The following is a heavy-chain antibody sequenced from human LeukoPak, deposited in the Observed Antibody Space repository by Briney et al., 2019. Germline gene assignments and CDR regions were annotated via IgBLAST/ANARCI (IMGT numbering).Heavy chain of an antibody. CDR1: GGSISSYY. CDR3: ARDNVEYYDFWSGPYGMDV. V-gene: IGHV4-59*01. D-gene: IGHD3-3*01. J-gene: IGHJ6*02. CDR2: IYYSGST. Sequence: SETLSLTCTVSGGSISSYYWSWIRQPPGKGLEWIGYIYYSGSTNHNPSLKSRVTISVDTSKNQFSLKLSSVTAADTAVYYCARDNVEYYDFWSGPYGMDVWGQGTTVTVSS.